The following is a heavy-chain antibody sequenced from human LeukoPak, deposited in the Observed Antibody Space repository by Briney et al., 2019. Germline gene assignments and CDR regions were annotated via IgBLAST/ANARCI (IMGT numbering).Heavy chain of an antibody. J-gene: IGHJ4*02. D-gene: IGHD1-26*01. CDR3: AKDIFGWGELLTSWAFDY. V-gene: IGHV3-23*01. Sequence: HPGGSLRLSCAASGFTFSSYAMSWVRQAPGKGLEWVSAISGSGGSTYYADSVKGRFTISRDNSKNTLYLQMNSLRAEDTAVYYCAKDIFGWGELLTSWAFDYWGQGTLVTVSS. CDR2: ISGSGGST. CDR1: GFTFSSYA.